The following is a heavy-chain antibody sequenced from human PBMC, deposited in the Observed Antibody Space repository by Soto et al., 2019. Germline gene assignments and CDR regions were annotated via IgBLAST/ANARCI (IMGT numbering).Heavy chain of an antibody. CDR3: ARMETFGSLNWFDP. Sequence: GSVKVSCKACGYSFTNKDLSLVRQATGQGLEWMGWMNPGSGDTGYAQKFQGRVTMTRDISIATAYMELSSLRSDDTAIYYCARMETFGSLNWFDPWGQGTLVTVSS. CDR2: MNPGSGDT. J-gene: IGHJ5*02. D-gene: IGHD3-16*01. V-gene: IGHV1-8*01. CDR1: GYSFTNKD.